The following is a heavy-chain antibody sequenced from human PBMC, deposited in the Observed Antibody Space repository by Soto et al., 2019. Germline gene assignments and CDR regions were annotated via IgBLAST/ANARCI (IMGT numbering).Heavy chain of an antibody. D-gene: IGHD3-10*01. J-gene: IGHJ3*02. Sequence: PSETLSLTCTVSGGSTSSGDYYWSWIRQPPGKGLEWIGYIYYSGSTYYNPSLKSRVTISVDTSKNQFSLKLSSVTAADTAVYYFARHNYYGSGRPPTPKDAFDIWGQGTMVTVSS. CDR1: GGSTSSGDYY. CDR2: IYYSGST. CDR3: ARHNYYGSGRPPTPKDAFDI. V-gene: IGHV4-39*01.